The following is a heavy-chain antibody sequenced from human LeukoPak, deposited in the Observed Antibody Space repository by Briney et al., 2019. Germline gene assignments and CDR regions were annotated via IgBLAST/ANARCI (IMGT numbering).Heavy chain of an antibody. CDR1: RFTFSNYA. V-gene: IGHV3-23*01. D-gene: IGHD2-2*02. CDR2: IRDSAYRT. Sequence: GGSLRLSCAASRFTFSNYAMSWVRQAPGKGLEWVSSIRDSAYRTYYADSVKGRFTISRDNSKNTLYLQMNSLRADDTAVYYCAMKAVPRPRLYDAFDFWGQGTVVTVSS. CDR3: AMKAVPRPRLYDAFDF. J-gene: IGHJ3*01.